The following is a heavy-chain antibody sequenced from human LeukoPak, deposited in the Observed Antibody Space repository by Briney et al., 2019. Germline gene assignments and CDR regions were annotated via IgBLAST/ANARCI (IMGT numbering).Heavy chain of an antibody. CDR3: AGGLRILTGPDGGMDV. CDR2: INRSGST. V-gene: IGHV4-34*01. Sequence: RASETLSLTCAVYGGSFSGYYWSWIRQPPGKGLEWIGEINRSGSTNYNPSLKSRVTISVDTSKNQFSLKLSSVTAADTAEYYCAGGLRILTGPDGGMDVWGQGTTVTVSS. J-gene: IGHJ6*02. CDR1: GGSFSGYY. D-gene: IGHD3-9*01.